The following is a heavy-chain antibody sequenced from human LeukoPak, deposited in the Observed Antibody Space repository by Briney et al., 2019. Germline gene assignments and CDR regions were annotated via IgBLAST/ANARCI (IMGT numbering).Heavy chain of an antibody. CDR2: IYSGGST. J-gene: IGHJ4*02. CDR3: ARGKGYSSSSPFDY. CDR1: GFTVSSNY. D-gene: IGHD6-6*01. Sequence: GGSLRLSCAASGFTVSSNYMSWVRQAPGKGVEWVSVIYSGGSTYYADSVKGRFTISRDNSKNTLYLQMNSLRAEDTAVYYCARGKGYSSSSPFDYWGQGTLVTVSS. V-gene: IGHV3-53*01.